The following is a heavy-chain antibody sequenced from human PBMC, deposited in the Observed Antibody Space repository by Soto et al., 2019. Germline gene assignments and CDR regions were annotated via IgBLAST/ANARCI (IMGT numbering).Heavy chain of an antibody. CDR1: GGSISSYY. D-gene: IGHD6-13*01. CDR2: IYYSGST. Sequence: PSETLSLTCTVSGGSISSYYWSWIRQPPGKGLEWIGYIYYSGSTYYNPSLKSRVTISEDTSKNQFSLKLSSVTAADTAVYYCATPGGGYNRDYYGMDVWGQGTTVTVSS. V-gene: IGHV4-59*12. J-gene: IGHJ6*02. CDR3: ATPGGGYNRDYYGMDV.